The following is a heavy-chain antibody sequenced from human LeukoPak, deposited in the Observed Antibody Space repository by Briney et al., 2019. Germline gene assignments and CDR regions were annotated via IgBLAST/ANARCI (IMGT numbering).Heavy chain of an antibody. J-gene: IGHJ3*01. D-gene: IGHD6-13*01. CDR3: ARDLPLAAAAKDVFDL. V-gene: IGHV4-39*07. CDR1: GGSITSTDYY. Sequence: PSETLSLTCTVSGGSITSTDYYWGWIRQPPGKGLEWIGSIYFTGSTYYNPSLKSRLTISVDRSKNQFSLTLNSVTAADTAAYFCARDLPLAAAAKDVFDLWGQGTLVTVSS. CDR2: IYFTGST.